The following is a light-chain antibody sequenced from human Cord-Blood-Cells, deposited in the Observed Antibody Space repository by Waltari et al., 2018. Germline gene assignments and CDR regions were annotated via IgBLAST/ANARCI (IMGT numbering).Light chain of an antibody. V-gene: IGLV2-23*01. CDR1: SSDVGCYNF. J-gene: IGLJ2*01. Sequence: QSALTQPASVSGSPGQSITISCTGTSSDVGCYNFVSWYQQQPGKAPKLLIYAGSKRPAGVSHRFAASNSDNTAPSTFSGIQAENEADYYCSPYAGRSTVVFGGGTKLTVL. CDR2: AGS. CDR3: SPYAGRSTVV.